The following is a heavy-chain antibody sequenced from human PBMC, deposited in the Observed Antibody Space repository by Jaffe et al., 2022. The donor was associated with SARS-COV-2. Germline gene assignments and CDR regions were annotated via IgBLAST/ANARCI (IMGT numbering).Heavy chain of an antibody. V-gene: IGHV4-34*01. Sequence: QVQLQQWGAGLLKPSETLSLTCAVYGGSFSGYYWSWIRQPPGKGLEWIGEINHSGSTNYNPSLKSRVTISVDTSKNQFSLKLSSVTAADTAVYYCARGGTIFGVVIRGYDATPALNKNYYYYGMDVWGQGTTVTVSS. CDR3: ARGGTIFGVVIRGYDATPALNKNYYYYGMDV. CDR1: GGSFSGYY. D-gene: IGHD3-3*01. J-gene: IGHJ6*02. CDR2: INHSGST.